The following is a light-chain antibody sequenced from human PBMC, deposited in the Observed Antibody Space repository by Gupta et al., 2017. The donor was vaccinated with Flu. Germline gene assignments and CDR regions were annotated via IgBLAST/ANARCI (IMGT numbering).Light chain of an antibody. CDR3: FQAKQFAYT. J-gene: IGKJ2*01. CDR2: KIS. Sequence: IVMPQTPLSSPVTLGQPASISCKSSQSLVHNNGDTYLSWLHQRPGQPPRLLIYKISNRFSGVPDRVSGSGAGTDFTRKISRVEAEDVGLYYCFQAKQFAYTFGQGTKVEIK. CDR1: QSLVHNNGDTY. V-gene: IGKV2-24*01.